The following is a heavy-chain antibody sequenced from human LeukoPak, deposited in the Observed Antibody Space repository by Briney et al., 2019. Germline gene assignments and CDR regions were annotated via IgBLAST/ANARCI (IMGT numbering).Heavy chain of an antibody. CDR3: ARPRYSSGWTEGYYYGMDV. CDR1: GFTFSSDA. CDR2: IVGDGSTT. D-gene: IGHD6-19*01. V-gene: IGHV3-23*01. J-gene: IGHJ6*02. Sequence: GGSLRLSCAASGFTFSSDAMSWVRQAPGKGLEWVSAIVGDGSTTYYADSVKGRFTISRDNAKNSLYLQMNSLRAEDTAVYYCARPRYSSGWTEGYYYGMDVWGQGTTVTVSS.